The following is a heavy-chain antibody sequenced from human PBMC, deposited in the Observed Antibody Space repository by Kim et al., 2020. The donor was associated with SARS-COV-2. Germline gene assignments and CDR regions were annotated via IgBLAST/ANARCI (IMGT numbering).Heavy chain of an antibody. Sequence: YAVSVKSRITINPDTSKNQFSLQLNSVTPEDTAVYYCARDSVEAGTGFDYWGQGTLVTVSS. V-gene: IGHV6-1*01. CDR3: ARDSVEAGTGFDY. D-gene: IGHD6-19*01. J-gene: IGHJ4*02.